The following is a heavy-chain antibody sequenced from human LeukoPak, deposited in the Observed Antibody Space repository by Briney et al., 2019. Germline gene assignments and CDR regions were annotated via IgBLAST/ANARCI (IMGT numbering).Heavy chain of an antibody. J-gene: IGHJ6*02. D-gene: IGHD2-2*01. CDR2: ISGRGGST. CDR3: AKGGVVPGAKYGMDV. Sequence: GGSLRLSCAASGLTFSNSALSWVRQAPGKGLEWVSAISGRGGSTYYADSVKGRFTISRDNSKNTLYLQMNSLRAEDTAVYYCAKGGVVPGAKYGMDVWAQGTTVTVSS. CDR1: GLTFSNSA. V-gene: IGHV3-23*01.